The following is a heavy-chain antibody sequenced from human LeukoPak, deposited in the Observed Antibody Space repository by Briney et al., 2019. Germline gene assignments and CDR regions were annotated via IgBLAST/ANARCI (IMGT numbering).Heavy chain of an antibody. D-gene: IGHD6-19*01. J-gene: IGHJ4*02. V-gene: IGHV1-2*02. CDR2: INPNSGGT. CDR3: ARDQQWLDLNFDY. Sequence: ASVKVSCKASGYTFTGYYMHWVRQAPGQGLEWMGWINPNSGGTNYAQKFQGRVTITRDTSISTAYMELSRLRSDDTAVYYCARDQQWLDLNFDYWGQGTLVTVSS. CDR1: GYTFTGYY.